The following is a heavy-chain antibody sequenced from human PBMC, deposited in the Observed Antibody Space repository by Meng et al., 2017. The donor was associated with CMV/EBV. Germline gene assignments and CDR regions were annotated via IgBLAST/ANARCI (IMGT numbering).Heavy chain of an antibody. Sequence: ASVKVSCKASGYTFTSYYMHWVRQAPGQGLEWMGIINPSGGGTSYAQKFQGRVTMTRDTSTSTVYMELSSLRSEDTAVYYCARSAPSRSITMIVVVIDPLYYYYGMDVWGQGTTVTVSS. J-gene: IGHJ6*02. CDR3: ARSAPSRSITMIVVVIDPLYYYYGMDV. D-gene: IGHD3-22*01. V-gene: IGHV1-46*01. CDR2: INPSGGGT. CDR1: GYTFTSYY.